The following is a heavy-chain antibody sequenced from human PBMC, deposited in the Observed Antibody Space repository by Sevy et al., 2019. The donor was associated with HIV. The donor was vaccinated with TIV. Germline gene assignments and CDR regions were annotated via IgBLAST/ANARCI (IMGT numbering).Heavy chain of an antibody. J-gene: IGHJ4*02. CDR2: ISNSGSAL. Sequence: GGSLRLSCAASGFIFSSYEMNWVRQAPGKGLEWISYISNSGSALYYSDSVKGRFTISRDNAKNSLYLQMNSLRVEDTAVYYCARDLPPSATTVEHFDCWGQGTLVTVSS. CDR1: GFIFSSYE. CDR3: ARDLPPSATTVEHFDC. D-gene: IGHD4-17*01. V-gene: IGHV3-48*03.